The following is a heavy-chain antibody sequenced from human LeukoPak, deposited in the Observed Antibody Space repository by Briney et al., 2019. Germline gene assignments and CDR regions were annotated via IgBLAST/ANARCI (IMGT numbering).Heavy chain of an antibody. D-gene: IGHD6-13*01. CDR1: GYTFTGYY. V-gene: IGHV1-2*02. J-gene: IGHJ4*02. CDR3: ARRGIAAAGLTYFDY. Sequence: GASVKVSCKASGYTFTGYYMHWVRQAPGQGLEWMGWINPNSGGTNYAQKFQGRVTMTRDTSISTAYMELSRLRSDDTAVYYCARRGIAAAGLTYFDYWGQGTLATVSS. CDR2: INPNSGGT.